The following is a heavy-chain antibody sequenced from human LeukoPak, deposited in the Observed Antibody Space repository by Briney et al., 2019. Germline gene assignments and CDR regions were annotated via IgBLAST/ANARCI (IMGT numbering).Heavy chain of an antibody. CDR2: INPSGGST. CDR3: ARGPASGYYYGGIGD. Sequence: ASVKVSCKASGYTFTSYYMHWVRQAPGQGLEWMGIINPSGGSTSYAQKFQGRVTMTRDTSTSTVYMELSSLRSEDTAVYYCARGPASGYYYGGIGDWGQGTLVTVSS. D-gene: IGHD3-22*01. V-gene: IGHV1-46*01. CDR1: GYTFTSYY. J-gene: IGHJ4*02.